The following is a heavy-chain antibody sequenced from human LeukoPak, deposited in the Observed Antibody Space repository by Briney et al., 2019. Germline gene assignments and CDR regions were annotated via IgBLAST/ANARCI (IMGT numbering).Heavy chain of an antibody. Sequence: GGSLRLSCAASGFTFSSYGMHWVRQAPGKGLEWVAFIRYDGSNKYYADSVKGRFTISRDNSKNTLYLRMNSLRAEDTAVYYCAKDHEYYDSSGFYGYWGQGTLVTVSS. D-gene: IGHD3-22*01. CDR2: IRYDGSNK. CDR1: GFTFSSYG. CDR3: AKDHEYYDSSGFYGY. J-gene: IGHJ4*02. V-gene: IGHV3-30*02.